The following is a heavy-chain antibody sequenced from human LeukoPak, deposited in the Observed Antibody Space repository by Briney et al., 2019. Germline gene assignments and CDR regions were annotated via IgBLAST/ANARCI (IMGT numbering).Heavy chain of an antibody. V-gene: IGHV3-74*01. D-gene: IGHD2-8*01. CDR3: ARSNGFGMDV. CDR2: IKRDGSGT. Sequence: GGSLSLSCAASGFTFSFNSMHWVRQGPGKGLVWVSRIKRDGSGTTYADSVKGRVTISRDNAKNTLYLQMNSLRAEDTAVYYCARSNGFGMDVWGQGTTVTVSS. CDR1: GFTFSFNS. J-gene: IGHJ6*02.